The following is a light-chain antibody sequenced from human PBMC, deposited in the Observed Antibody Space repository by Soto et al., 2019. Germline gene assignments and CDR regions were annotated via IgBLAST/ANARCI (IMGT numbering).Light chain of an antibody. V-gene: IGKV3-11*01. CDR2: DAS. Sequence: EIVLTQSPATLSLSPGDRATLSCRASQSVRSYLAWYQQKPGQAPRLLIYDASNRATGIPARFSGSGSGTDFTLTISSLEPEDFAVYYCQQRSNWLTLGGGTKVEIK. J-gene: IGKJ4*01. CDR1: QSVRSY. CDR3: QQRSNWLT.